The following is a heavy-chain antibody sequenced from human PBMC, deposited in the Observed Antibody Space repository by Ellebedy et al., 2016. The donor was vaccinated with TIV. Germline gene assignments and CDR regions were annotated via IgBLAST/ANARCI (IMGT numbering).Heavy chain of an antibody. Sequence: SETLSLTCAVHGGSFSGYYWSWIRQPPGKGLEWIGEINHSGSTNYNPSLKRRVTISVDTSKNQFPLKLSSVTAADTAVYYCARGGKVNYDFWSGYYTCCSPYGMDVWGQGTTVTVSS. V-gene: IGHV4-34*01. CDR2: INHSGST. D-gene: IGHD3-3*01. CDR3: ARGGKVNYDFWSGYYTCCSPYGMDV. CDR1: GGSFSGYY. J-gene: IGHJ6*02.